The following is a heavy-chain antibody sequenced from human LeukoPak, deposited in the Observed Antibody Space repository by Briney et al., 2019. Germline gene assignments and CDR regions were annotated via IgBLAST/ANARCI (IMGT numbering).Heavy chain of an antibody. CDR1: GGPISSGDYY. Sequence: SETLSLTCTVSGGPISSGDYYWSWIRQPPGKGLEWIGYIYYSGSTYYNPSLKSRVTISVDTSKNQFSLKLSSVTAADTAVYYCAREGGTVTTSDYWGQGTLVTVSS. D-gene: IGHD4-17*01. CDR3: AREGGTVTTSDY. J-gene: IGHJ4*02. CDR2: IYYSGST. V-gene: IGHV4-30-4*01.